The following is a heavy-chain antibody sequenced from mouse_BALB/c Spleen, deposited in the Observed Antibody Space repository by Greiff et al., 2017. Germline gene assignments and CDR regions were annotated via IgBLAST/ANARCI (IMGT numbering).Heavy chain of an antibody. CDR2: ISYSGST. J-gene: IGHJ2*01. CDR3: ARWPYDYDLYYFDY. D-gene: IGHD2-4*01. CDR1: GDSITSGY. V-gene: IGHV3-8*02. Sequence: ESGPSLVKPSQTLSLTCSVTGDSITSGYWNWIRKFPGNKLEYMGYISYSGSTYYNPSLKSRISITRDTSKNQYYLQLNSVTTEDTATYYCARWPYDYDLYYFDYWGQGTTLTVSS.